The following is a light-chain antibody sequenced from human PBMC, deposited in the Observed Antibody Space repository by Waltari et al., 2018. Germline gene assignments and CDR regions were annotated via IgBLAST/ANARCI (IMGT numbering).Light chain of an antibody. J-gene: IGKJ1*01. CDR3: MQSIQLPWT. V-gene: IGKV2D-29*01. Sequence: DIVMTQTPLSLSVTPGPPASIPCKSTQSLLHSDGTNYLYWNLQKPVEPQQLLIYEVSNRFTGVPDRFSGSGSGTDFTLKISRVVAEDVGVYYCMQSIQLPWTCGQGTKVEIK. CDR2: EVS. CDR1: QSLLHSDGTNY.